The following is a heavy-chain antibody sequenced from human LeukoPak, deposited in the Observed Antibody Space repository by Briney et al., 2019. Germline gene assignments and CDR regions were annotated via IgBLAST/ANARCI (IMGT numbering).Heavy chain of an antibody. D-gene: IGHD2-2*01. CDR3: ATRNLGYCSSTSCFQDNWFDP. J-gene: IGHJ5*02. CDR1: GGSFSGYY. V-gene: IGHV4-34*01. CDR2: INHSGST. Sequence: SETLSLTCAVSGGSFSGYYWSWIRQPPGKGLEWIGEINHSGSTNYNPSLKRRVTISVDTSKNQFSLKLSSVTAADTAVYYCATRNLGYCSSTSCFQDNWFDPWGQGTLVTVSS.